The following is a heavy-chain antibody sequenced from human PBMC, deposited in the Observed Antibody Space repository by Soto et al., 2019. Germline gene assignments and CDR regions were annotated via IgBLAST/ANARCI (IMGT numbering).Heavy chain of an antibody. Sequence: GGSLRLSCAASGFTISTYAMTWVRQAPGKGLECVSGVTGSGSQIHYADSVKGRFTISKDNSKNTLYLQMSNLRDEDTALYYCAKDAVYKDGLWLMDSWGQGTLDTVSS. V-gene: IGHV3-23*01. CDR3: AKDAVYKDGLWLMDS. CDR2: VTGSGSQI. J-gene: IGHJ5*02. CDR1: GFTISTYA. D-gene: IGHD2-21*01.